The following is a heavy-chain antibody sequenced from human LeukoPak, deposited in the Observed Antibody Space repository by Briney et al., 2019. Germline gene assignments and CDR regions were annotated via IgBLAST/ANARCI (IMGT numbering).Heavy chain of an antibody. CDR1: GASMSHYY. Sequence: SETLSLTCTVSGASMSHYYWSWVRQTPGKGLEYIGYISYSGSTDHNPPLKSRVTISLDTSKNRFSLKLSSVTAADTAVYYCARRGRAAGKYGGYEYWYFDYWGQGTLVTVSS. CDR3: ARRGRAAGKYGGYEYWYFDY. V-gene: IGHV4-59*08. CDR2: ISYSGST. D-gene: IGHD5-12*01. J-gene: IGHJ4*02.